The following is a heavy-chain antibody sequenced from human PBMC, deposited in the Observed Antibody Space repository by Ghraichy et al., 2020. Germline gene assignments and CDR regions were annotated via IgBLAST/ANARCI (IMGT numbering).Heavy chain of an antibody. V-gene: IGHV3-11*01. CDR3: ARGDILTVDQIRF. CDR1: GFRFSYYY. D-gene: IGHD3-9*01. J-gene: IGHJ4*02. CDR2: IGRVGDTM. Sequence: GGSLRLSCVASGFRFSYYYMRWVRQTPGKGLELVSYIGRVGDTMYYGDAVEGRCTISRDNAKNTLYLQLDSLTVEDTATYYCARGDILTVDQIRFWGQETLVTVSS.